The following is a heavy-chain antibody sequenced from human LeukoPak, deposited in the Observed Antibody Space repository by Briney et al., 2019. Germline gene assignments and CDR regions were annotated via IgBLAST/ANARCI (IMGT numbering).Heavy chain of an antibody. D-gene: IGHD3-3*01. CDR3: ARGGKNYDFWSGYYFDDAFDI. V-gene: IGHV4-4*07. J-gene: IGHJ3*02. CDR1: GGSISSYY. CDR2: SYTSGST. Sequence: SETLSLTCTVSGGSISSYYWSWIRQPAGKGLEWIGRSYTSGSTNYNPSLKSRVTMSVDTSKNQFSLKLSSVTAADTAVYYCARGGKNYDFWSGYYFDDAFDIWGQGTMVTVSS.